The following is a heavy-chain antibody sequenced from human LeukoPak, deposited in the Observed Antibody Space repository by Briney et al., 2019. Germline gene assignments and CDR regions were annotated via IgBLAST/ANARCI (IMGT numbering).Heavy chain of an antibody. J-gene: IGHJ4*02. CDR2: ISGSSSTI. Sequence: GGSLRLSCAAAGFTFSSYNMNWVRQAPGKGLEWVSYISGSSSTIYYADSVKGRFTISRDNAKNSLYLQMNSLRAEDTAVYYCARDCSGGSCYGFDYWGQGTLVTVSS. D-gene: IGHD2-15*01. CDR3: ARDCSGGSCYGFDY. V-gene: IGHV3-48*04. CDR1: GFTFSSYN.